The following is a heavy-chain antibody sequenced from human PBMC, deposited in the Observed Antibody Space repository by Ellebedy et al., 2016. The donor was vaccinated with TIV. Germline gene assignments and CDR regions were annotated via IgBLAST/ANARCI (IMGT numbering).Heavy chain of an antibody. CDR2: ITGSGDGGRT. J-gene: IGHJ3*02. Sequence: GGSLRLXXAASGFTFSSYAMSWVRQAPGKGLEWLSAITGSGDGGRTYSADSVKGRFTISRDNSKNTLYLQMNSLRAEDTAAYYCAGRSGTYSDAFDIWGQGTMVTVSS. CDR3: AGRSGTYSDAFDI. D-gene: IGHD1-26*01. CDR1: GFTFSSYA. V-gene: IGHV3-23*01.